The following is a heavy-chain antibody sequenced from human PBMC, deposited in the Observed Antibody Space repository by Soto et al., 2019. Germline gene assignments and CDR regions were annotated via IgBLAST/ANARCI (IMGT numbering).Heavy chain of an antibody. CDR3: ARSVAVPGAHIDY. CDR1: GGSISGSY. V-gene: IGHV4-59*01. Sequence: SGTLSLTCSVSGGSISGSYWSWIRQSPGKGLEWLGYVYYTGSTNYSPSLRSRVSISVDTSKNEFSLRLSSVTAADTAVYFCARSVAVPGAHIDYWGQGTQVTVSS. CDR2: VYYTGST. D-gene: IGHD6-19*01. J-gene: IGHJ4*02.